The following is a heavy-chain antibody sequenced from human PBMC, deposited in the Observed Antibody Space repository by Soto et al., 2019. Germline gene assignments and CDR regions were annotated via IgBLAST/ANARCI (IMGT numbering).Heavy chain of an antibody. D-gene: IGHD6-19*01. CDR2: ISSSSRTI. CDR1: GFTFSSYS. CDR3: AREWQWLVGGYDY. V-gene: IGHV3-48*01. Sequence: EVQLVESGGGLVQPGGSLRLSCAASGFTFSSYSMNWVRQAPGKGLEWVSYISSSSRTIYYADSVKGRFTISRDNAKNSLYLQMTRLRGEDTAEYYCAREWQWLVGGYDYWGQGTLVTVSS. J-gene: IGHJ4*02.